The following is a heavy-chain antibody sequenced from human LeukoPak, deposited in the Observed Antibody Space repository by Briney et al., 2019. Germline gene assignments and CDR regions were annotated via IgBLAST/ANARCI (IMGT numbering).Heavy chain of an antibody. CDR2: IWYDGSNK. Sequence: GGSLRLSCAGSGFTFSSDGMHWVRQAPGKGLEWVAVIWYDGSNKYHADSVKGRFTISRDNSKNTVYLQMNSLRAEDTAVYYCARWGSSSVDYWGQGTLVTVSS. D-gene: IGHD3-16*01. J-gene: IGHJ4*02. V-gene: IGHV3-33*01. CDR1: GFTFSSDG. CDR3: ARWGSSSVDY.